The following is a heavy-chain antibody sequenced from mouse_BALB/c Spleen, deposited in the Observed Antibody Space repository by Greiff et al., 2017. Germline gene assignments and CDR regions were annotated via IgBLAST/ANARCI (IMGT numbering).Heavy chain of an antibody. D-gene: IGHD1-1*01. J-gene: IGHJ4*01. Sequence: QVQLQQSGPGLVQPSQSLSITCTVSGFSLTSYGVHWVRQSPGKGLEWLGVIWSGGSTDYNAAFISRLSISKDNSKSQVFFKMNSLQANDTARYYCANNFLPHYYGSSYDYAMDYWGQGTSVTVSS. CDR2: IWSGGST. CDR3: ANNFLPHYYGSSYDYAMDY. CDR1: GFSLTSYG. V-gene: IGHV2-2*02.